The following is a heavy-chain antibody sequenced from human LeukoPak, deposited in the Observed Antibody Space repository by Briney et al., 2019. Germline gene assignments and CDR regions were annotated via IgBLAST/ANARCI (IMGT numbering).Heavy chain of an antibody. CDR1: RFTVSSNY. J-gene: IGHJ4*02. V-gene: IGHV3-66*01. CDR2: IYSGNST. Sequence: PGGSLRLSCAASRFTVSSNYMSWVRQAPGKGLEWVSVIYSGNSTYYGDSVRGRFTISRDNSKNTLYLQMNSLRVEDTAVYFCARGYLEDYWGQGTLVTVSS. CDR3: ARGYLEDY. D-gene: IGHD3-10*01.